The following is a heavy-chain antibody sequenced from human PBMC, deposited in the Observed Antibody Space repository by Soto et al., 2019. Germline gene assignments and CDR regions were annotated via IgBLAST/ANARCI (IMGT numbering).Heavy chain of an antibody. Sequence: GASVKVSCKASGDTFSFYSINWVRQAPGLGLEWMGRINPILSVSNYAQKFQGRVTITADKSTSTAYMELSSLRSEDTAMYYCATNYGSGYRAFDYWGQGALVTSPQ. CDR2: INPILSVS. CDR3: ATNYGSGYRAFDY. V-gene: IGHV1-69*02. D-gene: IGHD3-10*01. CDR1: GDTFSFYS. J-gene: IGHJ4*02.